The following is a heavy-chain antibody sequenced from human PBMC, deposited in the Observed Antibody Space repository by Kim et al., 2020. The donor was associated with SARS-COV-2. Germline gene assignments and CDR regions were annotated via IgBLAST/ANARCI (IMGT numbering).Heavy chain of an antibody. Sequence: GGSLRLSCSASGFTFGDSPMSWVRQAPGKGLEWVGFIRSKAYGATTEYAASVKGRFTISRDDSKSIAYLQMNSLKTEDTAVYYCTRFKTTPFDYLGQGPL. CDR3: TRFKTTPFDY. CDR1: GFTFGDSP. D-gene: IGHD1-7*01. CDR2: IRSKAYGATT. V-gene: IGHV3-49*04. J-gene: IGHJ4*02.